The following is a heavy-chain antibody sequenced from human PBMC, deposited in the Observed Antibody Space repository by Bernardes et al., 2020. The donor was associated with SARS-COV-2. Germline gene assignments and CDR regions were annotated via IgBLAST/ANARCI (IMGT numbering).Heavy chain of an antibody. V-gene: IGHV1-18*01. D-gene: IGHD2-21*01. CDR1: GYTFTMYG. J-gene: IGHJ6*02. Sequence: ASVKVSCKASGYTFTMYGISWVRQAAGHGLEWMGCISAYNGNTNYAQKLQDRVTMTTDTSTSTAYLELRSLRSDDTAVYYCARVGCGGDCYPNPRPDYYYGMDVRGQGATVSVSS. CDR3: ARVGCGGDCYPNPRPDYYYGMDV. CDR2: ISAYNGNT.